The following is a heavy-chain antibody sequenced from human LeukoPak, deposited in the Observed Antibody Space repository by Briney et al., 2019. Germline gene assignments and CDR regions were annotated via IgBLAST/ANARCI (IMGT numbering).Heavy chain of an antibody. CDR3: ASGSPDSSGYYLDAFDI. Sequence: ASVNVSCKASGYTFTSYDINWVRQATGQGLEWMGWMNPNSGNTGYAQKFQGRVTITRNTSISTAYMELSSLRSEDTAVYYCASGSPDSSGYYLDAFDIWGQGTMVTVSS. V-gene: IGHV1-8*03. D-gene: IGHD3-22*01. CDR2: MNPNSGNT. CDR1: GYTFTSYD. J-gene: IGHJ3*02.